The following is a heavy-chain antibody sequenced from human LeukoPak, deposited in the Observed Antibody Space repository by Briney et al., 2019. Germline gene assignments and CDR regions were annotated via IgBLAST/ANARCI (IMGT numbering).Heavy chain of an antibody. CDR3: ARVGVVVPAAWFDP. Sequence: ASVKVSCKASGYSFGIFGISWVRQAPGQGLEWMGWISANNGNTNYAQNLQGRVTMTTDTSTSTACMELRSLRSDDTAVYYCARVGVVVPAAWFDPWGQGTLVTVSS. J-gene: IGHJ5*02. CDR1: GYSFGIFG. D-gene: IGHD2-2*01. CDR2: ISANNGNT. V-gene: IGHV1-18*01.